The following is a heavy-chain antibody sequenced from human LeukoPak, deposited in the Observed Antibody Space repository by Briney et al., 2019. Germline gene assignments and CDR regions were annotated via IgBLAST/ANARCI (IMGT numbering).Heavy chain of an antibody. CDR3: AKDRVQEPYYYYMDV. CDR2: ISYDGSNK. V-gene: IGHV3-30*18. D-gene: IGHD4-11*01. CDR1: GFTFRSYG. J-gene: IGHJ6*03. Sequence: AGGSLRLSCAASGFTFRSYGMHWVRQAPGKGLEWVAVISYDGSNKYYADSVKGRFTISRDNHKNTLYLQMNSLRAEDTAVYYCAKDRVQEPYYYYMDVWGKGTTVTVSS.